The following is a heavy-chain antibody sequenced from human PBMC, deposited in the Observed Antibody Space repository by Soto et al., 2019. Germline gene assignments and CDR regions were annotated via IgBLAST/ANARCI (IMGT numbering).Heavy chain of an antibody. V-gene: IGHV3-23*01. CDR2: ISGSGGST. CDR3: ARGYCSGDTCYHIDY. CDR1: GFTFSSYV. Sequence: EVQLLDSGGGSVQPGGSLRLSCAASGFTFSSYVMRWVRQAPGKGLEWVSSISGSGGSTYYTDSVKGRFTISRDTSKNTLYLQRNSLRAEDTAVYFCARGYCSGDTCYHIDYWGQGTLVTVSS. D-gene: IGHD2-15*01. J-gene: IGHJ4*02.